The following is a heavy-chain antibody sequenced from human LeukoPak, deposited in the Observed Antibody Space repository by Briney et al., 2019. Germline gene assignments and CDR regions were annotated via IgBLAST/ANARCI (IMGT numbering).Heavy chain of an antibody. CDR2: INQDGSGK. D-gene: IGHD1-1*01. J-gene: IGHJ1*01. CDR3: AEGTTG. CDR1: GFTFSRHW. V-gene: IGHV3-7*01. Sequence: PGGSLRLSCATSGFTFSRHWMSWVRQAPGKGLEWVAIINQDGSGKYYVDSVKGRFTISRDNAKNSLYLQMNSLRSEDTAIYYCAEGTTGWGQGTLVTVSS.